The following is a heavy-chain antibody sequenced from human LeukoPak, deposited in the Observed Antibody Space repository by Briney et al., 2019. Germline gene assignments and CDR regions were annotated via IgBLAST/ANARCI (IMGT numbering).Heavy chain of an antibody. CDR3: ASLSRQGVGTEDD. V-gene: IGHV1-2*02. J-gene: IGHJ4*02. CDR2: INPNSGGT. D-gene: IGHD1-26*01. Sequence: ASVTVSCKASGYTFTGYYMHWVRQAPGQGGERMGWINPNSGGTNYAQKFQGRVTMTRDTSISTAYMELSRLRSDDTAVYYCASLSRQGVGTEDDWGQGTLVTVSS. CDR1: GYTFTGYY.